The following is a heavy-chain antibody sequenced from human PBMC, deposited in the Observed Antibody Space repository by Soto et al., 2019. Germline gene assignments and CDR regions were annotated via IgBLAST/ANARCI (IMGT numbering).Heavy chain of an antibody. J-gene: IGHJ4*02. CDR2: ISYDGSNK. D-gene: IGHD6-19*01. CDR1: GFTFSSYG. Sequence: QVQLVESGGGVVQPGRSLRLSCAASGFTFSSYGMHWVRQAPGKGLEWVAVISYDGSNKYYADSVKGRFTISRDNSQNPLYLHMNSLRAEDTAVYYCAKEVRQWLSRGDYWGQGTLVTVSS. V-gene: IGHV3-30*18. CDR3: AKEVRQWLSRGDY.